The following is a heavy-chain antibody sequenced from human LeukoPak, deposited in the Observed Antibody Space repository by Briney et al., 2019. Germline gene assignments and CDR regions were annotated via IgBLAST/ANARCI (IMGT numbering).Heavy chain of an antibody. Sequence: PGGSLRLSCSASGFTFSSYAMHWVRQAPGKGLEYVSAISSNGGSTYYADSVKGRFTISRDDSKNTLYLQMSSLRAEDTAVYYCVKGEYYDILTGYFDYWGQGTLVTVSS. CDR1: GFTFSSYA. D-gene: IGHD3-9*01. V-gene: IGHV3-64D*06. CDR3: VKGEYYDILTGYFDY. CDR2: ISSNGGST. J-gene: IGHJ4*02.